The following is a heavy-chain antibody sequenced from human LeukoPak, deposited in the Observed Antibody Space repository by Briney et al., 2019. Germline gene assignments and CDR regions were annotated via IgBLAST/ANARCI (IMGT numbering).Heavy chain of an antibody. CDR3: ASHHYDYVWGSYRYFDY. Sequence: PSETLSLTCTVSGGSISSSRYYCGWIRQPPGKGLEWIGSIYYSGSTYYNPSLKSRVTISVDTSKNQFSLKLSSVTAADTAVYYCASHHYDYVWGSYRYFDYWGQGTLVTVSS. J-gene: IGHJ4*02. CDR2: IYYSGST. CDR1: GGSISSSRYY. V-gene: IGHV4-39*01. D-gene: IGHD3-16*02.